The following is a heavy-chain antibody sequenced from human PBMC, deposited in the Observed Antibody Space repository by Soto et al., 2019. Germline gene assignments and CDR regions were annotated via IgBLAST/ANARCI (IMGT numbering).Heavy chain of an antibody. CDR2: IYSGGST. D-gene: IGHD2-8*01. CDR3: ASTDCTNGVCPSFYYYYGMDV. J-gene: IGHJ6*02. CDR1: GFAVSSNY. V-gene: IGHV3-53*01. Sequence: EVQLVESGGGLIQPGGSLRLSCAACGFAVSSNYMSWVRQAPGKGLEWVSVIYSGGSTYYADSVKGRFTISRDNSKNTLYLQMNSLRAEDTAVYYCASTDCTNGVCPSFYYYYGMDVWGQGTTVTVSS.